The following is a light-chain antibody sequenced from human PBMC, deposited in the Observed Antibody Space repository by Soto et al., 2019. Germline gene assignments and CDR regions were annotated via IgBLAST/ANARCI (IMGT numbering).Light chain of an antibody. J-gene: IGLJ1*01. V-gene: IGLV2-11*01. CDR3: CSYAGSYHYV. Sequence: QSALTQPRSVSGSPGQSVTISCTGTSSDVGGYNYVSWYQQHPGKAPKLMIYDVSKRPSGVPDRFAGYKSGNTASLTISGLQAEDEADYYCCSYAGSYHYVFGTGTQLTVL. CDR1: SSDVGGYNY. CDR2: DVS.